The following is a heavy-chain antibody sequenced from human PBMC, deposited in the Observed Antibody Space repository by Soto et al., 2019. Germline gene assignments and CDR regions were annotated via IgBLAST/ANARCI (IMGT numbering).Heavy chain of an antibody. V-gene: IGHV3-30*18. J-gene: IGHJ4*02. Sequence: QVQLVESGGGVVQPGRSLRLSCAASGFTFSSYGMHWVRQAPGKGLEWVAVISYDGSNKYYADYVKGRFTISGDNSKNTLYLQMNSLRAEDTAVYYCAEGSGYSYGHPLDYWGQGTLVTVSS. CDR1: GFTFSSYG. CDR3: AEGSGYSYGHPLDY. D-gene: IGHD5-18*01. CDR2: ISYDGSNK.